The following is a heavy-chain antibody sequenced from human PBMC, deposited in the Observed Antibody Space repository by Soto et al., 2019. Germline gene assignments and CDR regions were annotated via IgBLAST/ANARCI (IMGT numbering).Heavy chain of an antibody. V-gene: IGHV1-2*02. CDR1: GYRFTDYY. CDR3: ARDLGDGSQPFDF. Sequence: QVHLVQSGAEVKKPGASVKVSCRASGYRFTDYYLHWVRQAPGQGLEWMGWINPNDGDTNYAQNFHGRVNLTRDTAVSTAYMQLDRLTFDDTALFYCARDLGDGSQPFDFWGQGTLVTVSS. J-gene: IGHJ4*02. D-gene: IGHD2-15*01. CDR2: INPNDGDT.